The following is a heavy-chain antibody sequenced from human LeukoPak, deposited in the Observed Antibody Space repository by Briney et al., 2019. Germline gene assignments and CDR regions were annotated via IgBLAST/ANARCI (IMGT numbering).Heavy chain of an antibody. CDR1: GFTFTSYA. CDR2: IRYDGSNK. D-gene: IGHD3-3*01. CDR3: AKDKYDDYYYMDV. Sequence: PGRSLRLSCGASGFTFTSYAMHWVRQAPGKGLEWVAFIRYDGSNKYYADSVKGRFTISRDNSKNTLYLQMNSLRAEDTAVYYCAKDKYDDYYYMDVWGKGTTVTISS. V-gene: IGHV3-30*02. J-gene: IGHJ6*03.